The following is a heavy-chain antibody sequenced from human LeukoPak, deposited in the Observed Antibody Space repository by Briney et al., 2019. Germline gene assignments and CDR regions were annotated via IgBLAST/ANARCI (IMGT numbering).Heavy chain of an antibody. J-gene: IGHJ4*02. CDR2: INPSGGST. Sequence: ASVKVSCKASGYTFTSYYMHWVRQAPGQGLEWMGIINPSGGSTTYAQKFQRRVTMTRDTSTSTVYMALSSLSSDDTAVYYCARDFGGIVVVPAAMHFDYWGQGTLVTVSS. V-gene: IGHV1-46*01. CDR3: ARDFGGIVVVPAAMHFDY. CDR1: GYTFTSYY. D-gene: IGHD2-2*01.